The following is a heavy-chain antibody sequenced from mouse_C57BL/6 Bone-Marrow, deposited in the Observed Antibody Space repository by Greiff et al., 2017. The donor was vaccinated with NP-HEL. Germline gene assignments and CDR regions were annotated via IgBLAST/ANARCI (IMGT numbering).Heavy chain of an antibody. Sequence: QVQLQQSGAELARPGASVKLSCKASGYTFTSYGISWVKQRTGQGLEGIGEIYPRSGNTYYNEKFKGKATLTADKSSSTAYMELRSLTSEDSAVYFCHYYGKGRDYWGQGTTLTVSS. CDR1: GYTFTSYG. D-gene: IGHD1-1*01. J-gene: IGHJ2*01. CDR3: HYYGKGRDY. CDR2: IYPRSGNT. V-gene: IGHV1-81*01.